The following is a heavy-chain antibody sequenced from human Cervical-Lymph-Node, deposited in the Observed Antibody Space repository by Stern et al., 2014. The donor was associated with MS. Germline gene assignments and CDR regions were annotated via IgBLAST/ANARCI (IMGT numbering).Heavy chain of an antibody. CDR3: ARGETGTTAHYYYGMDV. D-gene: IGHD1-1*01. CDR2: IIPIFGTA. Sequence: QVQLGQSGAEVKKPGSSVKVSCKASGGTFSSYAISWVRQAPGQGLEWMGGIIPIFGTANYAQKFQGRVTITADESTSTAYMELSSLRSEDTAVYYCARGETGTTAHYYYGMDVWGQGTTVTVSS. CDR1: GGTFSSYA. V-gene: IGHV1-69*01. J-gene: IGHJ6*02.